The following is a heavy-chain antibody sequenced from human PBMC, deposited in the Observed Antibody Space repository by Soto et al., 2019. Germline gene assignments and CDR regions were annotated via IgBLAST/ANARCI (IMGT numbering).Heavy chain of an antibody. D-gene: IGHD5-12*01. CDR3: ARVEMATMGAFDI. V-gene: IGHV4-34*01. CDR1: GGSFSGYY. Sequence: QVQLQQWGAGLLKPSETLSLTCAVYGGSFSGYYWSWIRQPPGKGLEWIGEINHSGSTNYNPSLKSRVTISVDTSKNQFSLKLSSVTAADTAVYYCARVEMATMGAFDIWGQGTMVTVSS. CDR2: INHSGST. J-gene: IGHJ3*02.